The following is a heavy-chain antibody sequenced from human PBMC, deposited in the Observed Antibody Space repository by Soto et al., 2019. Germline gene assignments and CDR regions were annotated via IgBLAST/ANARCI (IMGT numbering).Heavy chain of an antibody. V-gene: IGHV4-4*07. D-gene: IGHD4-17*01. Sequence: QVELQESGPGLVKPSETLSLTCSVSGASITSYYWSWIRQSAGEGLQWIGRVYARGATNYNPSLKIRVTISGDTSKNQFSLRLTSVTAADTAVYYCARSSGDDFFYYGTDVWGHGTTVTVSS. CDR2: VYARGAT. CDR1: GASITSYY. CDR3: ARSSGDDFFYYGTDV. J-gene: IGHJ6*02.